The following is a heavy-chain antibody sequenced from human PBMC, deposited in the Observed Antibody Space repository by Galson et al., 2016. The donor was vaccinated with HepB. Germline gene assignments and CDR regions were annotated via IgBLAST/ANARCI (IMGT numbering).Heavy chain of an antibody. CDR3: ARDRVYYYGSGTSEYFDY. Sequence: SLRLSCAASGFTFTTYAMSWVRQAPGKGLEWVSGISDSDPSTYYADSVKGRFTISRDNSKNTLYLQMNSLRAEDTAVYYCARDRVYYYGSGTSEYFDYWGQGTLVTVSS. V-gene: IGHV3-23*01. CDR2: ISDSDPST. J-gene: IGHJ4*02. CDR1: GFTFTTYA. D-gene: IGHD3-10*01.